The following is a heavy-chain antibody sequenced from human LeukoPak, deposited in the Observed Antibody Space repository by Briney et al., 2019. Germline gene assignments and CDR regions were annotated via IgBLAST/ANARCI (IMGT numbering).Heavy chain of an antibody. CDR1: TFTLSSYA. Sequence: PGGSLRLSCAASTFTLSSYAMNWVRQAPGKGLEWVSSISSSSTYINYADSVKGRFTISRDNAKNSMALQMNSLRAEDTAVYYCARVRFAGPQAFDIWGQGTMVTVTS. CDR2: ISSSSTYI. V-gene: IGHV3-21*01. D-gene: IGHD4/OR15-4a*01. CDR3: ARVRFAGPQAFDI. J-gene: IGHJ3*02.